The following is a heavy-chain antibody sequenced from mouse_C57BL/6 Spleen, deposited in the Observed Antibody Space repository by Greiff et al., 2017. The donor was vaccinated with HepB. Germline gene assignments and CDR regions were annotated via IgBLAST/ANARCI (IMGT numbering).Heavy chain of an antibody. J-gene: IGHJ4*01. V-gene: IGHV1-50*01. D-gene: IGHD4-1*01. CDR2: IDPSDSYT. Sequence: QVQLQQPGAELVKPGASVKLSCKASGYTFTSYWMQWVKQRPGQGLEWIGEIDPSDSYTNYNQKFKGKATLTVDTSSSTDYMQLSSLTSEDSAVYYCALTGTAMDYWGQGTSVTVSS. CDR3: ALTGTAMDY. CDR1: GYTFTSYW.